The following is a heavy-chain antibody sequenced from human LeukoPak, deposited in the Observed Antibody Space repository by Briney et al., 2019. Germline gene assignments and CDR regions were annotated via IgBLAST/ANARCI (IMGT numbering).Heavy chain of an antibody. CDR2: INSDGSST. D-gene: IGHD6-19*01. Sequence: TGGSLRLSCAASGFTFNSYWMHWVRQAPGKGLVWVSHINSDGSSTRYADSVKGRFTISRDNAKNTVYLQMESLRDEDTAMYYCVRDYPSVAQTTLYWGQGTLVTVSS. CDR3: VRDYPSVAQTTLY. V-gene: IGHV3-74*01. J-gene: IGHJ4*02. CDR1: GFTFNSYW.